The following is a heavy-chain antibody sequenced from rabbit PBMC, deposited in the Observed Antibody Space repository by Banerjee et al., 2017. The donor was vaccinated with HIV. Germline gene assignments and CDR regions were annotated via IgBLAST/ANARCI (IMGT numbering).Heavy chain of an antibody. CDR2: IYADGSGYT. V-gene: IGHV1S43*01. Sequence: QQQLEESGGGLVKPGGTLTLTCKASGIDFSSYYYMCWVRQAPGKGLEWIACIYADGSGYTYYASWAKGRFTISRSTSLNTVDLQMTSLTAADTATYFCARDPGSSLDLWGPGTLVTVS. J-gene: IGHJ6*01. CDR3: ARDPGSSLDL. D-gene: IGHD8-1*01. CDR1: GIDFSSYYY.